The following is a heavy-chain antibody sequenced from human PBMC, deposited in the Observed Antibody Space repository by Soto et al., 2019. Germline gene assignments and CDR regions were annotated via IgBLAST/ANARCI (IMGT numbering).Heavy chain of an antibody. CDR3: AKAELGMDAFDI. D-gene: IGHD7-27*01. CDR2: ISGLGNRV. CDR1: GFTFNKHA. Sequence: EAQLLESGGDLVQPGGSLRLSCEASGFTFNKHAINWVRQAPGKGLEWVSSISGLGNRVYYADSVKGRFTISRDNSKNTVYLQMSSLRAEDTAIFYCAKAELGMDAFDIWGPGTSVTVS. V-gene: IGHV3-23*01. J-gene: IGHJ3*02.